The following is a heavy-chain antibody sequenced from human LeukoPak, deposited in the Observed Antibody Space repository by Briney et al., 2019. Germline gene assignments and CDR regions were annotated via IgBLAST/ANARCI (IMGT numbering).Heavy chain of an antibody. CDR2: ISSNGGYM. V-gene: IGHV3-21*01. D-gene: IGHD2-21*01. CDR3: AAPTSYYSFDY. Sequence: GGSLRLSCAASGFTFSRNNMNWVRQTPGKGLEWVSSISSNGGYMYYAASVKGRFTISRDNAKNSLYLQMNSLRDEDTAVYYCAAPTSYYSFDYWGQGTLVTVSS. J-gene: IGHJ4*02. CDR1: GFTFSRNN.